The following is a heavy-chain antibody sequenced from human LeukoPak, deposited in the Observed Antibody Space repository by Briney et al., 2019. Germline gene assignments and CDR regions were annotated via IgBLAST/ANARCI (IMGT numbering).Heavy chain of an antibody. V-gene: IGHV3-23*01. CDR1: GFTFSSYA. CDR3: AKDRDSSSWYFDY. D-gene: IGHD6-13*01. CDR2: ISGSGGST. J-gene: IGHJ4*02. Sequence: GGSLRLSCAASGFTFSSYAMSWVRQAPGKGLEWVSAISGSGGSTYYADSVKGRFTISRDNSKNTQYLQMNSLRAEDTAVYYCAKDRDSSSWYFDYWGQGTLVTVSS.